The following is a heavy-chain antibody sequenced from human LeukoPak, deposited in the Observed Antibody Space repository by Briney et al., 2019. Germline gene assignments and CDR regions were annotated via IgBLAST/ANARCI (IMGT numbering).Heavy chain of an antibody. D-gene: IGHD3-3*01. Sequence: SETLSLTCTVSGYSINSGYYWGWIRQPPGKGLEWIAIIYHSGSTYYNPSLKSRVTISVDTSKNQFSLKLSSVTAADTAVYYCARLGQSYKLRSLEWPQTTFYYMDVWGKGTTVTVSS. J-gene: IGHJ6*03. CDR3: ARLGQSYKLRSLEWPQTTFYYMDV. CDR2: IYHSGST. V-gene: IGHV4-38-2*02. CDR1: GYSINSGYY.